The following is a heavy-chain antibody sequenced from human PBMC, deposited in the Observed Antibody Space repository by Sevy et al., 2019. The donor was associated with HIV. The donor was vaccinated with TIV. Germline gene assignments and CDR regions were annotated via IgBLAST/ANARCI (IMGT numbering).Heavy chain of an antibody. Sequence: GGSLRLSCTTSGFTFGDYAMSWFRQAPGKGLEWVGFIRSKAYGGTTEYAASVKGRFTISRDDSKSIAYLQMNSLKTEDTAIYFCTRGPNTPMALVGSSPSWFDPWGHGTLVTVSS. V-gene: IGHV3-49*03. J-gene: IGHJ5*02. D-gene: IGHD5-18*01. CDR3: TRGPNTPMALVGSSPSWFDP. CDR1: GFTFGDYA. CDR2: IRSKAYGGTT.